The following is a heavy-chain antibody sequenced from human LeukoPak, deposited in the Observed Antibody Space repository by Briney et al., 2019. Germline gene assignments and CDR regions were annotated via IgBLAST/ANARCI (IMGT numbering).Heavy chain of an antibody. CDR1: GYSFTSYW. CDR3: ARSGYSSGVLLGWFDP. D-gene: IGHD3-10*01. CDR2: IYPGDSDT. J-gene: IGHJ5*02. V-gene: IGHV5-51*01. Sequence: GESLKISCKGSGYSFTSYWIGWVRQMPGKGLEWMGIIYPGDSDTRYSPSFQGQVTISADKSISTAYLQWSSLKASDTAMYYCARSGYSSGVLLGWFDPWGQGTLVTVSS.